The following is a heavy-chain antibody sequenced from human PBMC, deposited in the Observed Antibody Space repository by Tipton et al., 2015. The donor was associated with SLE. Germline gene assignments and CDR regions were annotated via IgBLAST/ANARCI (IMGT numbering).Heavy chain of an antibody. V-gene: IGHV4-39*07. CDR3: ATSPLTL. J-gene: IGHJ4*02. Sequence: TLSLTCAVSGGFNSSSSYYWGWSRQPPGKGLEWIGSVSYLGSTSYNATLQSRVTISIDTSKKHFSLKLSSVTAADTAVYYCATSPLTLWGQGTLVTVSS. CDR2: VSYLGST. CDR1: GGFNSSSSYY.